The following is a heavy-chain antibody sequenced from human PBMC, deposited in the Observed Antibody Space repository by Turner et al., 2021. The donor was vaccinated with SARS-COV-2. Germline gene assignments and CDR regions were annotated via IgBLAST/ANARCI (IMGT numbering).Heavy chain of an antibody. J-gene: IGHJ6*03. CDR2: VYYRGNT. CDR3: ARVKSTVTTYYYYYMDV. D-gene: IGHD4-4*01. V-gene: IGHV4-39*01. Sequence: QLQLQESGPGLVKPSETLSLTCSVSGGSISSSSYYWGWIRQPPGKGPEWIGSVYYRGNTYYNPSLESRVTISVDTSNNQFSLKLNSVTAADTAVYYSARVKSTVTTYYYYYMDVWGKGTTVTVSS. CDR1: GGSISSSSYY.